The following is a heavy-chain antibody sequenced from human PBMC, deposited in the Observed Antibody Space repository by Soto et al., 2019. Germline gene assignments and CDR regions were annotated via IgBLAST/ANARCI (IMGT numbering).Heavy chain of an antibody. CDR2: IIPIFDTA. CDR1: GGTFSSYA. V-gene: IGHV1-69*13. J-gene: IGHJ6*02. D-gene: IGHD3-22*01. Sequence: SVKVSCKASGGTFSSYAISWVRQAPGQGLEWMGGIIPIFDTADYAQKFQGRVTITADESTNTAYMELSSLRSEDTAVFYCAGHSSGVPGYYYGMDVWGQGTTVTVSS. CDR3: AGHSSGVPGYYYGMDV.